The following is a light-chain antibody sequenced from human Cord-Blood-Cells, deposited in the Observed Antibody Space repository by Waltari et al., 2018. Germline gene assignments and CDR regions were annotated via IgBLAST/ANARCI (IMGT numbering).Light chain of an antibody. J-gene: IGKJ1*01. CDR2: GAS. CDR3: QQYGSSPWT. V-gene: IGKV3-20*01. CDR1: QSVSSCY. Sequence: EIVLTQSPRTLSLSPGARATLPCRASQSVSSCYLAWYQQKPGQAPRLLIYGASSRATGIPDRFSGSGSGTDFTLTISRLEPEDFAGYYCQQYGSSPWTFGQGTKVEIK.